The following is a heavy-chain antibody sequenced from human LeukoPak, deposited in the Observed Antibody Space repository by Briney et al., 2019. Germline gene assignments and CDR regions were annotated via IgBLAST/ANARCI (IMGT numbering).Heavy chain of an antibody. CDR1: GFXFSSYE. CDR2: ISSSGTTI. CDR3: ARVRYQTADY. Sequence: GALRLSCAASGFXFSSYEMNWVRQAPGKGLEWVSYISSSGTTIHYADSVKGRFTISRDNAKNSLYLQLNSLRVEDTAVYYCARVRYQTADYWGQGTLVTVSS. J-gene: IGHJ4*02. D-gene: IGHD3-16*02. V-gene: IGHV3-48*03.